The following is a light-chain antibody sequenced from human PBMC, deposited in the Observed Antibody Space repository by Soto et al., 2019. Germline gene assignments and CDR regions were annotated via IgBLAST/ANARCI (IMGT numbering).Light chain of an antibody. V-gene: IGKV3-15*01. CDR2: GAS. CDR1: HSVSSS. J-gene: IGKJ1*01. CDR3: QQYSDWRPQ. Sequence: EIVMTQSPATPSVSPGERATLFCRASHSVSSSLAWYQQKPGQAPRLLIHGASTRATGIPARFSGSGSGTEFTLTISSLQSEDFAVYYCQQYSDWRPQFGQGTKVEIK.